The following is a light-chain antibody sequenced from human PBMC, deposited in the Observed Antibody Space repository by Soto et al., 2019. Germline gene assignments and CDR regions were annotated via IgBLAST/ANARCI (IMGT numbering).Light chain of an antibody. CDR3: QQRSTWPRST. CDR2: DAS. Sequence: EIVLTQSPATLSLSPGERATLSCRAGQSVNTYLAWYQHKPGQAPRLLITDASNRASGIPARFSGSGSGTDFTLTISSLEPEDFAVYYCQQRSTWPRSTFGGGTKVDIK. CDR1: QSVNTY. J-gene: IGKJ4*01. V-gene: IGKV3-11*01.